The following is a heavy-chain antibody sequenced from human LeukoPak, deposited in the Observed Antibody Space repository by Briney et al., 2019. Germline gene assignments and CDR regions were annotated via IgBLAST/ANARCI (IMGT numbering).Heavy chain of an antibody. V-gene: IGHV3-7*01. D-gene: IGHD3-3*01. CDR1: GFTFRRHW. J-gene: IGHJ4*02. CDR3: AREGIWSGPSFDY. CDR2: IMEDGSVQ. Sequence: GGSLRLSCAASGFTFRRHWMSWVRQAPGKGLEWVANIMEDGSVQNYLDSVNGRFTISRDNAKNSLVLQINSLRAEDTAVYYCAREGIWSGPSFDYWGQGTLVTVSA.